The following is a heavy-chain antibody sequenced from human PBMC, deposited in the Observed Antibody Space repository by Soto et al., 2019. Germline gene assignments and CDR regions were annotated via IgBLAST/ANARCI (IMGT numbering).Heavy chain of an antibody. J-gene: IGHJ4*02. V-gene: IGHV5-10-1*01. CDR2: IDPSNSYT. CDR1: GYRFTSYW. CDR3: AFLDTSLDFDF. Sequence: GESLKISCKGSGYRFTSYWISWLRQMPGKGLEWMGRIDPSNSYTHYSPSFHGHVTISADNSISTAYLQWSNLRASDTAIYYCAFLDTSLDFDFWGQGTPVTVSS. D-gene: IGHD3-3*02.